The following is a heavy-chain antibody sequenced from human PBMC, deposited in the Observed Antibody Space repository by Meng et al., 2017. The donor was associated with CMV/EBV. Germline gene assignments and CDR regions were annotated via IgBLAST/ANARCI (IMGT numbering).Heavy chain of an antibody. Sequence: QVQLVQSGAEVKKLGSSVKVSCKAAGGTFSSYAISWVRQAPGQGLEWMGGIIPIFGTANYAQKFQGRVTITADESTSTAYMELSSLRSEDTAVYYCAREVDDYGDGWYFDLWGRGTLVTVSS. J-gene: IGHJ2*01. CDR1: GGTFSSYA. CDR3: AREVDDYGDGWYFDL. V-gene: IGHV1-69*12. D-gene: IGHD4-17*01. CDR2: IIPIFGTA.